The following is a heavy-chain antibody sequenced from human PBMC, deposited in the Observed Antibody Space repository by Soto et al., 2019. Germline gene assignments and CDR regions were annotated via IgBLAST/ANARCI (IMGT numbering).Heavy chain of an antibody. CDR3: AKDCLITGTTEPFDY. CDR1: GFTFNNYA. Sequence: EVQLLESGGGLVQPGGSLRLSCAASGFTFNNYAMSWVRQAPGKGLEWVSGISGPGDSTYYADSVKGRFTISRDNSKNTLYLQMNSLRADDTAIFYCAKDCLITGTTEPFDYWGQGTLVTVSS. D-gene: IGHD1-7*01. J-gene: IGHJ4*02. V-gene: IGHV3-23*01. CDR2: ISGPGDST.